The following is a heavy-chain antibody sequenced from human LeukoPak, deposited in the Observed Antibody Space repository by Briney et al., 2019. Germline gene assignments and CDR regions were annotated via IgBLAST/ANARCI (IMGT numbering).Heavy chain of an antibody. D-gene: IGHD4-17*01. J-gene: IGHJ5*02. V-gene: IGHV3-21*01. CDR1: GFAFSTYN. CDR3: ARAWTSYDYGDWFDP. CDR2: ITSDSSCI. Sequence: GGSLRLSCVVSGFAFSTYNMNWVRQAPGKGLEWVSSITSDSSCIKYADSVKGRFIISRDNSKNSLYFQMRSLRAEDTAVYYCARAWTSYDYGDWFDPWGQGTLVTVYS.